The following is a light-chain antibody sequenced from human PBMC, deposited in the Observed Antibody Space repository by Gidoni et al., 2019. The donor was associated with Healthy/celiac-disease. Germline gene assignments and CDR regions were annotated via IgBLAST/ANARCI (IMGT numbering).Light chain of an antibody. CDR3: QQYGSSLLT. J-gene: IGKJ4*01. V-gene: IGKV3-20*01. CDR1: QSVSSSY. Sequence: EIVLTQSPGTLSLSPGERATLSCRASQSVSSSYLAWYQHKPGQAPRLLIYGASSRATGIPDRFSGSGSGTDFTLTISRLEPEDFAVYYCQQYGSSLLTFXGXTKVEIK. CDR2: GAS.